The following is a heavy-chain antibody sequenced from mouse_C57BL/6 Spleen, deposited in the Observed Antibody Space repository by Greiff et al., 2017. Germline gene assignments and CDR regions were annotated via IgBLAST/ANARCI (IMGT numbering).Heavy chain of an antibody. V-gene: IGHV1-72*01. Sequence: VLLQQPGAELVKPGASVKLSCKASGYTFTSYWMHWVQQWPGRGLEWIGRIDPNCGGTKSNEKFKSKGTLTVDKPSSTAYMQLSNLTSEDSAVYYCARGDCSGSWFAYWGQGTLVTVSA. CDR1: GYTFTSYW. D-gene: IGHD3-2*02. CDR3: ARGDCSGSWFAY. CDR2: IDPNCGGT. J-gene: IGHJ3*01.